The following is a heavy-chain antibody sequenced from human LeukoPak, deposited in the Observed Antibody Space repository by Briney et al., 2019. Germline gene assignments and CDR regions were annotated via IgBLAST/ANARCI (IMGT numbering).Heavy chain of an antibody. CDR3: AKIAAVAASPYYYYGMDV. CDR2: ISGSGGTT. CDR1: GFTFSTYA. J-gene: IGHJ6*02. Sequence: GGSLRLSCAASGFTFSTYAMSWVRQAPGKGLEWVSAISGSGGTTYYADSVKGRFTISRDNSKNTQYLQMNSLRAEDTAVYYCAKIAAVAASPYYYYGMDVWGQGTTVTVSS. D-gene: IGHD6-19*01. V-gene: IGHV3-23*01.